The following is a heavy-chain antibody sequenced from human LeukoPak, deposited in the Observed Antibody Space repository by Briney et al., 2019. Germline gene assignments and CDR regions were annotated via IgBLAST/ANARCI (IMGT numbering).Heavy chain of an antibody. J-gene: IGHJ6*03. CDR1: GYTFTSYD. CDR2: MNPNSGNT. V-gene: IGHV1-8*03. D-gene: IGHD2-15*01. Sequence: ASVKVSCKASGYTFTSYDINWVRQATGQGLEWMGWMNPNSGNTGYAQKFQGRVTITRNTSISTAYMELSSLRSEDTAVYYCARGGCYYCYYYYYYYMDVWGKGTTVTVSS. CDR3: ARGGCYYCYYYYYYYMDV.